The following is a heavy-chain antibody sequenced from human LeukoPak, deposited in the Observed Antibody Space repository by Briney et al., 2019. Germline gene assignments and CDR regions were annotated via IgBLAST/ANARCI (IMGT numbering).Heavy chain of an antibody. CDR3: ARGSRGDLRRWYYFDY. CDR2: IYYSGST. CDR1: GGSISSSSYY. J-gene: IGHJ4*02. D-gene: IGHD4-23*01. Sequence: SETLSLTCTVSGGSISSSSYYCGWIRQPPGKGLEWIGSIYYSGSTYYNPSLKSRVTISVDTSKNQFSLKLSSVTAADTAVYYCARGSRGDLRRWYYFDYWGQGTLVTVSS. V-gene: IGHV4-39*01.